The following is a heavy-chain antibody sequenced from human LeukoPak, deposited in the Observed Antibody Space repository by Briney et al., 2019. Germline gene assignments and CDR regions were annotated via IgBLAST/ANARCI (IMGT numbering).Heavy chain of an antibody. J-gene: IGHJ6*03. D-gene: IGHD3-16*01. Sequence: SETLSLTCTVSAGSINTYYWSWIRQRAGKGLEWIGRIYTSGSTDYNPSLKSRVTMSVDTSKNQFSLKLNSVTAADTAVYYCARERGLWPAYDYCMDVWGKGTMLTVSS. CDR2: IYTSGST. CDR1: AGSINTYY. CDR3: ARERGLWPAYDYCMDV. V-gene: IGHV4-4*07.